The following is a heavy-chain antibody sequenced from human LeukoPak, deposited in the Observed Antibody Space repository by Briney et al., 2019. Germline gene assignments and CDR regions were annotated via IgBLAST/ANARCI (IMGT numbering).Heavy chain of an antibody. CDR2: ISGSGDST. J-gene: IGHJ4*02. D-gene: IGHD6-19*01. V-gene: IGHV3-23*01. Sequence: PRGSLRLSCAAAAFTFSNYAMTWVRQAPGKGLEWVSTISGSGDSTFYADSVKGRFTISRDNSKNTLYLQMSSLTAEDTALYYCARGSRQIRGWAFDYRGQGSLVTVSS. CDR1: AFTFSNYA. CDR3: ARGSRQIRGWAFDY.